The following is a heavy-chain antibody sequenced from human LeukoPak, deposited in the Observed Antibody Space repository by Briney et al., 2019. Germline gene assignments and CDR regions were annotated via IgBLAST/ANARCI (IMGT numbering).Heavy chain of an antibody. CDR3: ASVPIRLGELSLFPY. CDR1: GFTFSSYG. J-gene: IGHJ4*02. D-gene: IGHD3-16*02. V-gene: IGHV3-23*01. Sequence: GGSLRLSCAASGFTFSSYGMSWVRQAPGKGLEWVSAISGSGGSTYYADSVKGRFTISRDNSKNTLYLQMNSLRAEDTAVYYCASVPIRLGELSLFPYWGQGTLVTVSS. CDR2: ISGSGGST.